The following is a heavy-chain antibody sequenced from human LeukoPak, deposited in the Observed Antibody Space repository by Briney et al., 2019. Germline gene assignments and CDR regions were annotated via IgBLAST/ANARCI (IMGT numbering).Heavy chain of an antibody. CDR3: ARDLRQLLDY. D-gene: IGHD6-6*01. V-gene: IGHV3-30*04. CDR1: GFTFSSYA. CDR2: ISYDGSNK. Sequence: GGSLRLSCAASGFTFSSYAMHWVRQAPGKGLEWVAVISYDGSNKYYADSVKGRFTISRDNSRNTLYLQMNSLRAEDTAVYYCARDLRQLLDYWGQGTLVTVSS. J-gene: IGHJ4*02.